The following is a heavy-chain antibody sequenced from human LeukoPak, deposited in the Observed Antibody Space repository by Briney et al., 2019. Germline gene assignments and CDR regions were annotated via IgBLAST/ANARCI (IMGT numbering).Heavy chain of an antibody. CDR2: VSYTGTYI. V-gene: IGHV3-21*01. D-gene: IGHD4-23*01. J-gene: IGHJ4*02. CDR3: ARIELYGGNLAY. Sequence: GGSLRLSCAASAFSLNAYNMNWVRQAPGKGLEWVSSVSYTGTYIYYADSVKGRFTISRDNAKNSLYLQMNSLRADDTAVYYCARIELYGGNLAYWGQGTLVTVSS. CDR1: AFSLNAYN.